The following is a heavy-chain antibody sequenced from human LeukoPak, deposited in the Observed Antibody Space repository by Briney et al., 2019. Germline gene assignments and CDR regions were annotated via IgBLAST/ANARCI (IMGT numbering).Heavy chain of an antibody. CDR3: AREGAPQLSSYFDH. CDR1: GYTFTAYY. D-gene: IGHD1-1*01. Sequence: AASVKVSCKASGYTFTAYYIHWVRQAPGQGLEWMGWINPNTGGTNFAQRFQGRVTMTRDTSINTAYMELNSLRSDNTAMYYCAREGAPQLSSYFDHWGQGTLVTVSS. CDR2: INPNTGGT. V-gene: IGHV1-2*02. J-gene: IGHJ4*02.